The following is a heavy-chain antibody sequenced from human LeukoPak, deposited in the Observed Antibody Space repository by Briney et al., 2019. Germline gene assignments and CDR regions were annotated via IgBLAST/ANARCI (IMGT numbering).Heavy chain of an antibody. J-gene: IGHJ6*02. Sequence: GGSLRLSCAASGFTFSNYGMHWVRQAPGKGLEWVAVISYDGTNKYYGDSVKGRFTISRDNSKNTLYLQMNSLRGEDTAVYYCARDRGGATSTYYYYGLDVWGQGTTVTVSS. D-gene: IGHD2-2*01. CDR1: GFTFSNYG. CDR3: ARDRGGATSTYYYYGLDV. CDR2: ISYDGTNK. V-gene: IGHV3-30*03.